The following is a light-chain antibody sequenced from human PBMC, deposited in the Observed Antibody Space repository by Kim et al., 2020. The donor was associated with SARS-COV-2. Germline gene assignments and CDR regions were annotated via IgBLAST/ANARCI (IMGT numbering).Light chain of an antibody. J-gene: IGLJ2*01. Sequence: VALGQKVRITCQGDSLRSYYATWYQQRPGQAQIVVIYGKNNRPSGIPDRFSGSSSGDTASLTITGTQAGDEADYYCNSRGSNDNVLFGGGTKLTVL. CDR2: GKN. V-gene: IGLV3-19*01. CDR1: SLRSYY. CDR3: NSRGSNDNVL.